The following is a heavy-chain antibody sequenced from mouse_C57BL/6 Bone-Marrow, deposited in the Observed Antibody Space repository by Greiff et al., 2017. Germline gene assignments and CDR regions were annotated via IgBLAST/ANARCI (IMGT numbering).Heavy chain of an antibody. D-gene: IGHD1-1*01. CDR3: ARHGYGSSHWYFDV. J-gene: IGHJ1*03. CDR1: GYTFTSYN. Sequence: LQQSGAELVRPGASVKMSCKASGYTFTSYNMHWVKQTPRQGLEWIGAIYPGNGDTSYNPKFKGKATLTVDKSSSTAYMQLSSLTSEDSAVYFGARHGYGSSHWYFDVWGTGTTVTVSS. CDR2: IYPGNGDT. V-gene: IGHV1-12*01.